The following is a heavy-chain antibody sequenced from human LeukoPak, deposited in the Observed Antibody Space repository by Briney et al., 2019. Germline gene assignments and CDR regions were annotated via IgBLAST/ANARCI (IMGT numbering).Heavy chain of an antibody. Sequence: GGSLRLSCGASGFTFRGAWMSWVRQAPGKGLEWVGRVKSIADGGATDYAAPVKGRFTVSRDDSQNTLYLQMNSLQTEDTAVYYCTASRGQCVFVYWGLGTLVTVSS. CDR1: GFTFRGAW. CDR2: VKSIADGGAT. J-gene: IGHJ4*02. D-gene: IGHD6-25*01. CDR3: TASRGQCVFVY. V-gene: IGHV3-15*01.